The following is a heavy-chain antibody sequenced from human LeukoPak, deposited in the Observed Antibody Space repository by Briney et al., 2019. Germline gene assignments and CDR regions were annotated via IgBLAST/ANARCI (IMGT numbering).Heavy chain of an antibody. CDR2: VYYSGST. Sequence: SETLSLTCTDPGGSSSSYYWNLIRQAPGKGLEWIGYVYYSGSTNYNPSLKSRVTISVDMSKNQFSLKLTSVTAADTAMYYCAREGDLDYWGQGTLVTVSS. J-gene: IGHJ4*02. V-gene: IGHV4-59*01. CDR3: AREGDLDY. CDR1: GGSSSSYY.